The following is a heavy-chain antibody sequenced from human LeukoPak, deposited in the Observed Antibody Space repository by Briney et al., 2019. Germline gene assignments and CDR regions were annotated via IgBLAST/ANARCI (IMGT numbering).Heavy chain of an antibody. J-gene: IGHJ2*01. CDR1: GGSISSYY. V-gene: IGHV4-59*08. D-gene: IGHD6-19*01. CDR3: ARVQQWPHWYFDL. Sequence: SSETLSLTCTVSGGSISSYYWSWIRQPPGKGLEWIVYIYYSGSTNYNPSLKSRVTISVDTSKNQFSLKLSSVTAADTAVYYCARVQQWPHWYFDLWGRGTLVTVSS. CDR2: IYYSGST.